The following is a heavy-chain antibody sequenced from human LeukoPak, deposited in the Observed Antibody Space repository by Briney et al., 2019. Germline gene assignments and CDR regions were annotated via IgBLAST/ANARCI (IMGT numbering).Heavy chain of an antibody. CDR2: ISGSGDNT. CDR3: AKVFRGSGYFFEY. V-gene: IGHV3-23*01. CDR1: GFTFSSFA. D-gene: IGHD7-27*01. Sequence: GGFLRLSCAASGFTFSSFALSWVRQAPGKGLEWVSAISGSGDNTFYADSVRGRFTISRDNSKNILYLQMTRLRGEDTAIYYCAKVFRGSGYFFEYWGQGTLVTVSS. J-gene: IGHJ4*02.